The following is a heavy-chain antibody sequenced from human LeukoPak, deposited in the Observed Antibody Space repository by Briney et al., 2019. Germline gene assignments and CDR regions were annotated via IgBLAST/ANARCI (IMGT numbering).Heavy chain of an antibody. D-gene: IGHD3-22*01. V-gene: IGHV1-69*05. Sequence: ASVKVSCKASGGTFSSYAISWVRQAPGQGLEWMGGIIPIFGTANYAQKFQGRVTITTDESTSTAYMELSSLRSEDTAVYYCARAGVDYYDSSGYAFDIWGQGTLVTVSS. CDR2: IIPIFGTA. CDR3: ARAGVDYYDSSGYAFDI. J-gene: IGHJ4*02. CDR1: GGTFSSYA.